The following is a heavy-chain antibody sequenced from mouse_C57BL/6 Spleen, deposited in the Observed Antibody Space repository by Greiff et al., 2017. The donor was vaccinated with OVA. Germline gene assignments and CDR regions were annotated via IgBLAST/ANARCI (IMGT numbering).Heavy chain of an antibody. V-gene: IGHV1-20*01. Sequence: EVQLQQSGPELVKPGDSVKISCKASGYSFTGYFMNWVMQSHGKSLEWIGRINPYNGDTFYNQKFKGEATLTVDKSSSTAHMELRSLTSEDSAVYYCARAETVVADYFDYWGQGTTLTVSS. D-gene: IGHD1-1*01. CDR2: INPYNGDT. CDR1: GYSFTGYF. CDR3: ARAETVVADYFDY. J-gene: IGHJ2*01.